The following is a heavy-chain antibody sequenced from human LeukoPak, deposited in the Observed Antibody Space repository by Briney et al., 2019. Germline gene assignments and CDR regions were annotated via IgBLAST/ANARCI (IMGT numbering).Heavy chain of an antibody. CDR3: ARPTVGFDWPYYFDY. D-gene: IGHD3-9*01. CDR2: IKQDGSEK. V-gene: IGHV3-7*01. CDR1: GFTFSSYW. J-gene: IGHJ4*02. Sequence: GGSLRLSCAASGFTFSSYWMSWVRQAPGKGLEWVANIKQDGSEKYYVDSVKGRFTISRDNAKNSLYLQMNSLRAEDTAVYYCARPTVGFDWPYYFDYWGQGTLVTVSS.